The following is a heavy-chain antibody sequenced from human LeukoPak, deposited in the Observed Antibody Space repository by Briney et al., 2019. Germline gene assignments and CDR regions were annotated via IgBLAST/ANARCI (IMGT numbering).Heavy chain of an antibody. CDR1: GFTFSSYS. Sequence: GSLRLSCAASGFTFSSYSMNWVRQAPGKGLEWVSSISSSSSYIYYADSVKGRFTISRDNAKNSLYLQMNSLRAEDTAVYYCARGSSSPRDGYNYAGYWGQGTLVTVSS. J-gene: IGHJ4*02. CDR3: ARGSSSPRDGYNYAGY. D-gene: IGHD5-24*01. V-gene: IGHV3-21*01. CDR2: ISSSSSYI.